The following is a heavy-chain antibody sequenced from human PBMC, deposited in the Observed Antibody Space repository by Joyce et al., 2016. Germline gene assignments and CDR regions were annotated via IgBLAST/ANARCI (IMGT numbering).Heavy chain of an antibody. V-gene: IGHV1-69*04. CDR2: IIPIVGVA. Sequence: VQLVQSGAEVKKPGSSVKVSCKVSGGNFYDYTITWVRQAPGQGLEWMGRIIPIVGVANYARKCRGRVALTADKSTDTAYLELNSQRLDDTAMFFCTRGRVEYSKTFNAYDIWGQGTMVTVSS. J-gene: IGHJ3*02. CDR1: GGNFYDYT. D-gene: IGHD2/OR15-2a*01. CDR3: TRGRVEYSKTFNAYDI.